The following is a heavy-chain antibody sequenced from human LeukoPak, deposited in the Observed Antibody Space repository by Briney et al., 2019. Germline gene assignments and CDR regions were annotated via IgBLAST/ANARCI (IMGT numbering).Heavy chain of an antibody. Sequence: GGSLRLSCAASGFTFSSYWMHWVRQAPGKGLVWVSRINSDGSSTSYADSVKGRFTISRDNAKNTLYLQMNSLRAEDTAVYYCARSRYSSGWYPYWGQGTLVTVSS. CDR1: GFTFSSYW. CDR3: ARSRYSSGWYPY. D-gene: IGHD6-19*01. J-gene: IGHJ4*02. V-gene: IGHV3-74*01. CDR2: INSDGSST.